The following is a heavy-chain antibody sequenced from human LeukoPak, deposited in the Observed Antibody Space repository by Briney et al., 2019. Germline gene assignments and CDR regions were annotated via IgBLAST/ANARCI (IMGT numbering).Heavy chain of an antibody. J-gene: IGHJ3*02. CDR2: MNPNSGNT. Sequence: GASVKVSCKASGYTFTSYDINWVRQATRQELEWMGWMNPNSGNTGYAQKFQGRVTITRNTSISTAYMELSSLRSEDTAVYYCARGLGRDDAFDIWGQGTMVTVSS. D-gene: IGHD7-27*01. CDR3: ARGLGRDDAFDI. CDR1: GYTFTSYD. V-gene: IGHV1-8*03.